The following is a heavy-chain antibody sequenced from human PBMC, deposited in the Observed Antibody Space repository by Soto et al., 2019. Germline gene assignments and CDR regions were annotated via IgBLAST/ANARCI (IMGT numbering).Heavy chain of an antibody. J-gene: IGHJ4*02. V-gene: IGHV3-23*01. CDR3: VRWNGYGDA. CDR2: FSGGCGAT. D-gene: IGHD4-17*01. CDR1: GFTIGPYG. Sequence: LRLSCAVSGFTIGPYGVTWVRQPPGKGLQWVCGFSGGCGATFYAESGTGRFTIPRENPRNTVYLRVNSLGAEDTAVDYCVRWNGYGDAWGRGTLVTVSS.